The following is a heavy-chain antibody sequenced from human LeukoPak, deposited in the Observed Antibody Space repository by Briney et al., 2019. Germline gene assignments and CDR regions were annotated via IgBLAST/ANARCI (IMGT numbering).Heavy chain of an antibody. CDR3: ARVGYGSSGLDY. J-gene: IGHJ4*02. CDR2: INSDGSST. CDR1: GFTFSSYW. V-gene: IGHV3-74*01. D-gene: IGHD6-19*01. Sequence: PGGSLRLSCAASGFTFSSYWMHWVRQAPGKGLVWVSRINSDGSSTNYADSVKGRFTISRDNAKNTLYLQMNSLRAEDTAVYYCARVGYGSSGLDYWGQGTLVTVSS.